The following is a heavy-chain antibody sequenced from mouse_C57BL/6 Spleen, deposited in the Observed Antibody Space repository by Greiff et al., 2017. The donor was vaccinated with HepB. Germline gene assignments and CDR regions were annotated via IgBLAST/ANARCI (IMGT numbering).Heavy chain of an antibody. Sequence: QVQLQQSGAELVKPGASVKMSCKASGYTFTSYWITWVKQRPGQGLEWIGDIYPGSGSTNYNEKFKSKATLTVDTSSSTAYMQLSSLTSEDSAVYYCARWGNYDAWFAYWGQGTLVTVSA. D-gene: IGHD2-1*01. CDR3: ARWGNYDAWFAY. V-gene: IGHV1-55*01. CDR2: IYPGSGST. J-gene: IGHJ3*01. CDR1: GYTFTSYW.